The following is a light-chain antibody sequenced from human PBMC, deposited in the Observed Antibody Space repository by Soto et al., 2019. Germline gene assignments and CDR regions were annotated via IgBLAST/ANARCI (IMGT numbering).Light chain of an antibody. CDR3: QHYNSDPWT. Sequence: DIEMTQSPSTLSASVGERVTITCRASPTIRRWLAWYQHRHGKAPKVLIYDASTLESGVTARFSGSGSETESTLTISSLQPGDSATYYCQHYNSDPWTFGQGTKVESK. CDR1: PTIRRW. V-gene: IGKV1-5*01. J-gene: IGKJ1*01. CDR2: DAS.